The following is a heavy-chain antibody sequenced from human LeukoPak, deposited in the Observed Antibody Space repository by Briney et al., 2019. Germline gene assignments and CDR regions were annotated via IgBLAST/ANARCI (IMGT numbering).Heavy chain of an antibody. CDR1: GYTFTSYG. J-gene: IGHJ4*02. V-gene: IGHV1-18*01. CDR3: ARVTYYGSGSPTKPVYYFDY. D-gene: IGHD3-10*01. Sequence: ASVKVSCKASGYTFTSYGISWVRQAPGQGLEWMGWISAYNGNTNYAQKLQGRVTMTTDTSTSTAYMELRSLRSDDTAVYYCARVTYYGSGSPTKPVYYFDYWGQGTLVTVSS. CDR2: ISAYNGNT.